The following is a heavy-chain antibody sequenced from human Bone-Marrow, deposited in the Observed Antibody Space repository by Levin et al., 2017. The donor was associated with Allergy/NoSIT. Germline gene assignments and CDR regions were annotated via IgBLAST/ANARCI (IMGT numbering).Heavy chain of an antibody. V-gene: IGHV3-74*01. CDR1: GFTFSSYW. Sequence: SCAASGFTFSSYWMHWVRQAPGKGLVWVSRINSDGSSTSYADSVKGRFTISRDNAKNTLYLQMNSLRAEDTAVYYCARGYGATGTIPNWFDPWGQGTLVTVSS. CDR2: INSDGSST. CDR3: ARGYGATGTIPNWFDP. J-gene: IGHJ5*02. D-gene: IGHD1-26*01.